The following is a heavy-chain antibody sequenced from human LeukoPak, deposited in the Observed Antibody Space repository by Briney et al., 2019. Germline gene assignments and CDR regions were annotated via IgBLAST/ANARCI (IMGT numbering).Heavy chain of an antibody. V-gene: IGHV3-11*01. CDR3: ARGSGYSGYGGDVDS. D-gene: IGHD5-12*01. CDR2: INSRGSTI. Sequence: GGSLRLSCAASGFTFTNYYMGWIRQAPGVGLDWVSYINSRGSTIYYTDSVRGRFTISRDNAKNSLYLQLNSLKAEDTAVYYCARGSGYSGYGGDVDSWGQGTLVTVSS. CDR1: GFTFTNYY. J-gene: IGHJ4*02.